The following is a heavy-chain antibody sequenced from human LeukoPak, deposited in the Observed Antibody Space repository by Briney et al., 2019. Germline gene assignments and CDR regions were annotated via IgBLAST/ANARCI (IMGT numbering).Heavy chain of an antibody. CDR3: ARYYYDSSGYYDY. J-gene: IGHJ4*02. Sequence: GGSLRLSCAASGFTFSSYWMSWVRQAPGKGLEWVANIKQDGSEKYYVDSVKGRFTISRDNAKNSLYLQMNSLRAEDTAVYYCARYYYDSSGYYDYWGQGTLVTVSS. D-gene: IGHD3-22*01. CDR1: GFTFSSYW. V-gene: IGHV3-7*03. CDR2: IKQDGSEK.